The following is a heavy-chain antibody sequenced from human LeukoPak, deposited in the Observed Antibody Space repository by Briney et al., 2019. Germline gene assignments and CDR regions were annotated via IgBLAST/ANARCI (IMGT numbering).Heavy chain of an antibody. Sequence: GGSLRLSCAASGFTFRNYAMSWVRQAPGKGPEWVSAIDGSGGGTHYADSVKGRFTISRDNSKNTLYLQVNSLRAEDTAVYYCAKGGKWDVTPFDYWGQGTLVTVSS. D-gene: IGHD1-26*01. CDR3: AKGGKWDVTPFDY. CDR1: GFTFRNYA. J-gene: IGHJ4*02. CDR2: IDGSGGGT. V-gene: IGHV3-23*01.